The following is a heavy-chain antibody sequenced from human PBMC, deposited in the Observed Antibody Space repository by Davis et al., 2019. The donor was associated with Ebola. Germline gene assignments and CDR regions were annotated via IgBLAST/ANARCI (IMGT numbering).Heavy chain of an antibody. D-gene: IGHD3-22*01. CDR1: GGSTNTYY. CDR2: INHSGIS. V-gene: IGHV4-34*01. CDR3: ARGSVKMDS. J-gene: IGHJ4*02. Sequence: PSETLSLTCTVSGGSTNTYYWTYIRQSPGMGLEWIGEINHSGISSYNPALKTRVRMSVDPSKNQFSLRLRSVTAADTAVYYCARGSVKMDSWGQGILVTVSS.